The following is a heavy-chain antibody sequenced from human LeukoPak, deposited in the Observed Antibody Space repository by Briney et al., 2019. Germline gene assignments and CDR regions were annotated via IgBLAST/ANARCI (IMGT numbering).Heavy chain of an antibody. CDR3: ARAYYYGSGRLFDY. V-gene: IGHV1-69*04. CDR2: IIPILGIA. D-gene: IGHD3-10*01. Sequence: GSSVKVSCKASGGTFSSYAISWVRQAPGQGLEWMGRIIPILGIANYAQKFQGRATITADKSTSTAYMELSSLRSEDTAVYYCARAYYYGSGRLFDYWGQGTLVTVSS. CDR1: GGTFSSYA. J-gene: IGHJ4*02.